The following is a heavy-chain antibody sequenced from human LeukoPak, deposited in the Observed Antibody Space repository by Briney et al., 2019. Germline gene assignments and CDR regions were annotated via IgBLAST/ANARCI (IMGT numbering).Heavy chain of an antibody. V-gene: IGHV4-59*01. J-gene: IGHJ3*02. CDR2: IYYSGST. CDR1: GGSISSYY. Sequence: PSETLSLTCTVSGGSISSYYWSWIRQPPGKGLEWIGYIYYSGSTNYNPSLKSRVTLSVDTSKNQFSLKLSSVTAADTAVYYCARDGAAAGISYNAFDIWGQGTMVTVSS. D-gene: IGHD6-13*01. CDR3: ARDGAAAGISYNAFDI.